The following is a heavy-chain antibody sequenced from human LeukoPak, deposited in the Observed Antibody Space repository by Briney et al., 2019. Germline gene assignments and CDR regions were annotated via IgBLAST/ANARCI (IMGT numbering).Heavy chain of an antibody. CDR1: GYSFTSYW. CDR2: IYPGDSDT. CDR3: AREPYQSWKPYDAFDI. Sequence: GESLKISCKGSGYSFTSYWIGWVRQMPGKGLEWMGIIYPGDSDTRYSPSFQGQVTISADKSISTAYLQWSSLKASDTAMYYCAREPYQSWKPYDAFDIWGQGTMVTVSS. J-gene: IGHJ3*02. V-gene: IGHV5-51*03. D-gene: IGHD2-2*01.